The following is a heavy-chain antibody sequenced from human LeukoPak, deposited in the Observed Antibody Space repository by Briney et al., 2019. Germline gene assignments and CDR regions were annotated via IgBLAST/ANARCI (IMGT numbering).Heavy chain of an antibody. CDR1: GFTVSSNY. J-gene: IGHJ3*01. V-gene: IGHV3-66*01. CDR3: ARDRPLLGYFFDL. Sequence: GGSLRLSCAASGFTVSSNYMSWVRQAPGKGLEWVSIIYTGGSTYYADSVKGRFTISRDISKNTLYLQMNSQRAEDTAVYYCARDRPLLGYFFDLWGQGTMVTVSS. CDR2: IYTGGST. D-gene: IGHD3-22*01.